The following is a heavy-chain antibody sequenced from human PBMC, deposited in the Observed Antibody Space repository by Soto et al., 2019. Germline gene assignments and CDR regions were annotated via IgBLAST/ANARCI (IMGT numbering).Heavy chain of an antibody. V-gene: IGHV1-3*01. CDR1: GHTFTSYG. CDR2: INAGNGNT. J-gene: IGHJ6*02. D-gene: IGHD3-22*01. CDR3: ARDPNDSSAYYHHYYYGMDV. Sequence: ASVKVSCKASGHTFTSYGISWVRQAPGQRLEWTGWINAGNGNTKYSEKFQGRVTITRDTSASTAYLELSSLRSEDTAVYYCARDPNDSSAYYHHYYYGMDVWGQGTTVTVSS.